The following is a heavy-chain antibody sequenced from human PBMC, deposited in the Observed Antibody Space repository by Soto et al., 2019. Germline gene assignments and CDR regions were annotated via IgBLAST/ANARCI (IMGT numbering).Heavy chain of an antibody. CDR1: GFTLSSYG. CDR2: ISYDGSNK. V-gene: IGHV3-30*03. Sequence: PGGSLRLSCAASGFTLSSYGMHWVRQAPGKGLEWVAVISYDGSNKYYADSVKGRFTISRDNSKNTLYLQMNSLRAEDTAVYYCLFPFDYWGQGTLVTVSS. CDR3: LFPFDY. J-gene: IGHJ4*02.